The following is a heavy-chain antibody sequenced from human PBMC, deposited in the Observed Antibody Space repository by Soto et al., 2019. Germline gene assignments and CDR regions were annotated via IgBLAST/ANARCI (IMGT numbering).Heavy chain of an antibody. V-gene: IGHV6-1*01. CDR3: ARDPPDLNSGFAY. Sequence: QTLTLRGGMCGGGGGNNFAAGNWIRPSPSPGLEWLGRAYYRSQLHYDYATSVRSRITINPDTSKNLFSLQLNSVTPEGTAVYYCARDPPDLNSGFAYWGQGTLVTVSS. D-gene: IGHD1-26*01. CDR2: AYYRSQLHY. CDR1: GGGGGNNFAA. J-gene: IGHJ4*02.